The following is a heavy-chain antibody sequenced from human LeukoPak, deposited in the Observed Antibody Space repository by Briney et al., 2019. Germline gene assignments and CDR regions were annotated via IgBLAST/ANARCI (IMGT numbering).Heavy chain of an antibody. CDR2: INHSGST. CDR3: ARVRLGKDIVVVPAARPRGFDI. J-gene: IGHJ3*02. V-gene: IGHV4-34*01. CDR1: GWSFSGYY. Sequence: PSETLSLTCAVYGWSFSGYYWSWIRQPPGKRLEWIGEINHSGSTNYNPPLKTRVTISVDTQKTQFSLKLSSVTAADTAVYYCARVRLGKDIVVVPAARPRGFDIWGQGSMVTVSS. D-gene: IGHD2-2*01.